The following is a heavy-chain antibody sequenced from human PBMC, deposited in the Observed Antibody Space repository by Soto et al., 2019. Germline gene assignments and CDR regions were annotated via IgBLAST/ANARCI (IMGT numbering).Heavy chain of an antibody. D-gene: IGHD6-13*01. CDR3: AREVGVRRSSSWYYYYGMDV. Sequence: SETLSLTCTVSGGSVTAGGFCWSWIRQHPGGGLEFIGYMCDSGSTNYNPSLKSRVAISVDTSNNPFPLQLSSVTAADTAVYYCAREVGVRRSSSWYYYYGMDVWGQGPTVTVSS. CDR2: MCDSGST. V-gene: IGHV4-31*03. CDR1: GGSVTAGGFC. J-gene: IGHJ6*02.